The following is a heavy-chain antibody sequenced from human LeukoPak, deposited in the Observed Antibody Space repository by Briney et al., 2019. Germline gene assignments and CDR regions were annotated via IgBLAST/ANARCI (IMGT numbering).Heavy chain of an antibody. CDR1: GGSISSSNW. CDR3: ARLRGRGVVVVAATPTYFDY. D-gene: IGHD2-15*01. J-gene: IGHJ4*02. V-gene: IGHV4-4*02. CDR2: IYHSGST. Sequence: SETLSLTCAVSGGSISSSNWWSWVRQPPGKGLEWIGEIYHSGSTNYNPSLKSRVTISVDTSKNQFSLKLSSVTAADTAVYYCARLRGRGVVVVAATPTYFDYWGQGTLVTVSS.